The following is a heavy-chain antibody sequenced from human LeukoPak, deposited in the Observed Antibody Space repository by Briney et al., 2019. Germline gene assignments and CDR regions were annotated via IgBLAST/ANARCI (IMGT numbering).Heavy chain of an antibody. CDR3: AREGSSGYSPLEYYFDY. Sequence: GASVKVSCKASGYTFTGYYMHWVRQAAGQGLEWMGWINPNSGGTNYAQKFQGRVTMTRDRSISTAYMELSRLRSDDTAVYYCAREGSSGYSPLEYYFDYWGQGTLVTVSS. J-gene: IGHJ4*02. D-gene: IGHD3-22*01. CDR2: INPNSGGT. V-gene: IGHV1-2*02. CDR1: GYTFTGYY.